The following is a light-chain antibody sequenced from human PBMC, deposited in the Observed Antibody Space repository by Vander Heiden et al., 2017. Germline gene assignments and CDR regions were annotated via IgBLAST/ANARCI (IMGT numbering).Light chain of an antibody. Sequence: QSMLMQPPSVSAGPGQKVTSSSSGTSSNIGNSYVSWYQEVPGKAPQLLIFDIAQRRSGIPDRFTASKSGSSASLAITGLQPVDEADYYCATWDSSLGAQVFGGGTTLAVL. CDR1: SSNIGNSY. CDR3: ATWDSSLGAQV. CDR2: DIA. V-gene: IGLV1-51*01. J-gene: IGLJ2*01.